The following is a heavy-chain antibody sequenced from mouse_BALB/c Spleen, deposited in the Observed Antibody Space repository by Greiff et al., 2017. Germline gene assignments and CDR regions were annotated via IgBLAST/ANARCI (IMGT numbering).Heavy chain of an antibody. D-gene: IGHD2-1*01. CDR3: ARRDGNYFAY. Sequence: EVMLVESGGGLVQPGGSRKLSCAASGFTFSSFGMHWVRQAPEKGLEWVAYISSGSSTIYYADTVKGRFTITRDNPKNTLFLQMTSLRSEDTAMYDCARRDGNYFAYWGQGTLVTVSA. J-gene: IGHJ3*01. CDR1: GFTFSSFG. V-gene: IGHV5-17*02. CDR2: ISSGSSTI.